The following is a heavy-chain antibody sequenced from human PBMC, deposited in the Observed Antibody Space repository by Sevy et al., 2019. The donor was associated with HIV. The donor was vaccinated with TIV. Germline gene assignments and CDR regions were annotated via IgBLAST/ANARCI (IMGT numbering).Heavy chain of an antibody. D-gene: IGHD5-12*01. J-gene: IGHJ6*02. V-gene: IGHV4-39*01. CDR2: IYYSGST. CDR1: GGSISSSSYY. CDR3: AVKYSGYETPYYYGMDV. Sequence: SETLSLTCTVSGGSISSSSYYWGWIRQPPGKGLEWIGSIYYSGSTYYNPSLKSRVTISVDTSKNQFSLKLSSVTAADTAVYYCAVKYSGYETPYYYGMDVWGQGTTVTVSS.